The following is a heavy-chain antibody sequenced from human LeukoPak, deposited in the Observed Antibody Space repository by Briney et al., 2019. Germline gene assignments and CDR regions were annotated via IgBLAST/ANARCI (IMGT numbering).Heavy chain of an antibody. V-gene: IGHV3-23*01. CDR1: GFTFSSYS. D-gene: IGHD3-3*01. J-gene: IGHJ3*02. CDR3: AKRLTIGSYQSAFDI. Sequence: GGSLRLSCAASGFTFSSYSMNWVRQAPGKGLEWVSAISGSGGSTYYADSVKGRFTISRDNSKNTLYLQMNSLRAEDTAVYYCAKRLTIGSYQSAFDIWGQGTMVTVSS. CDR2: ISGSGGST.